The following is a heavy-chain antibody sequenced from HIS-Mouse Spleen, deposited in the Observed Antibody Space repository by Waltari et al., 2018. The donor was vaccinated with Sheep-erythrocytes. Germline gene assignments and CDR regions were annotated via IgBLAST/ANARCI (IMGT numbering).Heavy chain of an antibody. V-gene: IGHV4-38-2*02. CDR1: GYSISSGYS. Sequence: QVQLQESGPGLVKPSETLSLTCTVAGYSISSGYSWGWIRQPPGKGLEWIGSIYHSGSTYYNPSLKSRVTISVDTSKNQFYLKLSSVTAADTAVYYCARLRNYFDYWGQGTLVTVSS. CDR3: ARLRNYFDY. J-gene: IGHJ4*02. D-gene: IGHD5-12*01. CDR2: IYHSGST.